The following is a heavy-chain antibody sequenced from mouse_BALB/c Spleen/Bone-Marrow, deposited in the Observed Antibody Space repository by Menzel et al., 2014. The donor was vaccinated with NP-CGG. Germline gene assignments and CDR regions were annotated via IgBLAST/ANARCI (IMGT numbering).Heavy chain of an antibody. V-gene: IGHV14-3*02. CDR3: ANYYYGYYFDY. CDR2: IDPANGNT. D-gene: IGHD1-1*01. CDR1: GFNIKDTY. J-gene: IGHJ2*01. Sequence: VQLKQSGAELVKPGASAKLSCTASGFNIKDTYMHWVKQRPEQGLEWIGRIDPANGNTKYDPKFQDKATITADTSSNTAYLQLSSLTSEDTAVYYCANYYYGYYFDYWGQGTTLTVSS.